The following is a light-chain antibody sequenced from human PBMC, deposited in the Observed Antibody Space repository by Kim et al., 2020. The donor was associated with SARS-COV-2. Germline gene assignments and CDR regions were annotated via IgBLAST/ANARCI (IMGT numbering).Light chain of an antibody. Sequence: SSELTQDPAVSVVLGQTVRITCQGDSLRSYYASWYQQKPGQAPVLVIYGKNNRPSGIPDRFSGSSSGNTASLTITGAQAEDEADYYCNSRDSSGNHLVVF. CDR2: GKN. V-gene: IGLV3-19*01. CDR3: NSRDSSGNHLVV. CDR1: SLRSYY. J-gene: IGLJ2*01.